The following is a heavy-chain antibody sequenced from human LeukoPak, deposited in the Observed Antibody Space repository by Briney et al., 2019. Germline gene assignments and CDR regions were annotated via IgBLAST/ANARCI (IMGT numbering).Heavy chain of an antibody. CDR3: ARDRPNSSSWYRYYYYGMDV. Sequence: SQTLSLTCAISGDSVSSNSAAWNWIRQSPSRGLEWLGRTYYRSKWYNDYAVSVKSRITINPDTSKNQFSLQLNSVTPEYTAVYYCARDRPNSSSWYRYYYYGMDVWGQGTTVTVSS. D-gene: IGHD6-13*01. V-gene: IGHV6-1*01. CDR1: GDSVSSNSAA. CDR2: TYYRSKWYN. J-gene: IGHJ6*02.